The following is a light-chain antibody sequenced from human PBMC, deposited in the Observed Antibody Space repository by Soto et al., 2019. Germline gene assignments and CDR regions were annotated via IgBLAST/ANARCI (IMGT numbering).Light chain of an antibody. J-gene: IGKJ1*01. Sequence: DIQMTQSPSSLSASVGDRVTITCRASQSISSYLNWYQQKPGKAPKLLIYAASSLQSGVPSRFSGSGSGTDFTLTINSLQPEDFANYYCQQSYSTPWTFGQGTKVEIK. CDR2: AAS. V-gene: IGKV1-39*01. CDR3: QQSYSTPWT. CDR1: QSISSY.